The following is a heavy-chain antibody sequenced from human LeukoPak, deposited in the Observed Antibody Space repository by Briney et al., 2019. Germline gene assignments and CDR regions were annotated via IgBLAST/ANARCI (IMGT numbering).Heavy chain of an antibody. D-gene: IGHD6-25*01. CDR1: GLTLNDAW. Sequence: GGSLRLSCVASGLTLNDAWMSWVRQAPGKGLEWVGRISAGGRTDYAAPVKGRFTISRDDSKTTLYLQMNSLKTEDTAVYYCVTAPTRTRLPYFAYWGQGTLVTVSS. J-gene: IGHJ4*02. CDR2: ISAGGRT. V-gene: IGHV3-15*05. CDR3: VTAPTRTRLPYFAY.